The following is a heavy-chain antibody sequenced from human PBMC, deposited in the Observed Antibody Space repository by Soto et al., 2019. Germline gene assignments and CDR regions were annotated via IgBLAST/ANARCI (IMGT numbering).Heavy chain of an antibody. V-gene: IGHV3-48*02. J-gene: IGHJ3*01. CDR1: GFSFSNYN. CDR3: ARNVDL. CDR2: ISSDNITK. D-gene: IGHD2-21*01. Sequence: GGSLRLSCVASGFSFSNYNMNWVRQAPGKGLEWLSYISSDNITKYYADSVRGRFTISRDSAKNSLYLRMNSLRDEDTAVYFCARNVDLWGQGTMVTVSS.